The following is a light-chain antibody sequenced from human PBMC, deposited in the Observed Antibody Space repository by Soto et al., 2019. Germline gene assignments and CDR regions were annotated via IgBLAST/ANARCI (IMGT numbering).Light chain of an antibody. Sequence: QSALTQPPSVSGSPGQSITISCTGTSSDVGGYRDVSWYQQHPGKAPKLMIYEVTNRPSGVSNRFSGSKSGNTASLTISGLQAEDEAHYYCYSYTRTSALHVFGTGTKLTVL. CDR2: EVT. CDR1: SSDVGGYRD. J-gene: IGLJ1*01. V-gene: IGLV2-14*01. CDR3: YSYTRTSALHV.